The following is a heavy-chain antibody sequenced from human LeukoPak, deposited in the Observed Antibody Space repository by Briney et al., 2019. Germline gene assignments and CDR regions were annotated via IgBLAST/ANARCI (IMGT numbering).Heavy chain of an antibody. V-gene: IGHV4-34*01. J-gene: IGHJ6*03. CDR1: GGSISSYY. CDR2: INHSGST. D-gene: IGHD3-10*01. CDR3: ARRVTMVRGVIRIYYYYYMDV. Sequence: PSETLSLTCTVSGGSISSYYWSWIRQPPGKGLEWIGEINHSGSTNYNPSLKSRVTISVDTSKNQFSLKLSSVTAADTAVYYCARRVTMVRGVIRIYYYYYMDVWGKGTTVTISS.